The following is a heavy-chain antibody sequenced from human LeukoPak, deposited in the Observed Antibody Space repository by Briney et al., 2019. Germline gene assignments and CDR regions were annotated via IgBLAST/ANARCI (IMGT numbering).Heavy chain of an antibody. CDR2: INPNSGGT. CDR3: ARGGVSIAARPDDY. J-gene: IGHJ4*02. V-gene: IGHV1-2*02. Sequence: GASVKVSCKASGYTFTGYYMHWVRQAPGQGLEWMGWINPNSGGTNYAQKFQGRVTMTRDTSISAAYMELSRLRSDDTAVYYCARGGVSIAARPDDYWGQGTLVTVSS. D-gene: IGHD6-6*01. CDR1: GYTFTGYY.